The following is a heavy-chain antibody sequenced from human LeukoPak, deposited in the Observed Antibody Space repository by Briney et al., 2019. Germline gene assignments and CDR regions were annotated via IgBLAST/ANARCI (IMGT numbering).Heavy chain of an antibody. Sequence: PSDTLSLTCAVYGGSFSGYYWSWIRQPPGKGLEWIGEINHSGSTNYKPSLKSRVTISVDTSKNQFSLKLSSVTAADTAVYYCATFTVAGSGGQEGWFDPWGQGTLVTVSS. CDR1: GGSFSGYY. CDR3: ATFTVAGSGGQEGWFDP. J-gene: IGHJ5*02. D-gene: IGHD6-19*01. CDR2: INHSGST. V-gene: IGHV4-34*01.